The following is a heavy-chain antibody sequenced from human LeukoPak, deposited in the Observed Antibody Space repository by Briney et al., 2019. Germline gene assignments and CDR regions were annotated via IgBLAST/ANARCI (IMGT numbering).Heavy chain of an antibody. CDR2: IYHSGST. J-gene: IGHJ2*01. V-gene: IGHV4-38-2*02. CDR3: ARITGENWYFDL. CDR1: GYSTNSDYY. D-gene: IGHD1-20*01. Sequence: SGTLSLTCTVSGYSTNSDYYWGWIRQPPGEGLEWIASIYHSGSTYHNPSLRSRITISLDTSKNQFSLKLNSVTAADTAVYFCARITGENWYFDLWGRGTLVTVSS.